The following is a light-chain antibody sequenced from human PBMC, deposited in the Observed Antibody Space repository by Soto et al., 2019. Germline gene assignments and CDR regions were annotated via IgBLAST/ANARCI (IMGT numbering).Light chain of an antibody. CDR3: QQYNNWPIT. V-gene: IGKV3D-15*01. CDR2: DAS. Sequence: IVFTQSPSTVSVSPGERATLSCRATQSVSRNLAWYQQKPGQAPRLLIYDASTRATGTPARFSGSGTGTKFTLSISSLQPEDFAVYSCQQYNNWPITFGQGTRLEIK. J-gene: IGKJ5*01. CDR1: QSVSRN.